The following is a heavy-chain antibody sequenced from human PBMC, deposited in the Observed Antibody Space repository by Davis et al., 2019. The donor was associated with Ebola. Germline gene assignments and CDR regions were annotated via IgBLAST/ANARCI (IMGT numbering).Heavy chain of an antibody. J-gene: IGHJ3*02. CDR2: ISTYNAKT. CDR3: ARDRLPGGALGAFDI. D-gene: IGHD3-10*01. V-gene: IGHV1-18*04. CDR1: GYTFTGYY. Sequence: ASVKVSCKASGYTFTGYYMHWVRQAPGQGLEWMGWISTYNAKTNYAQNLQGRVIMTTGTSTNTVYMELRSLRSDDTAVYYCARDRLPGGALGAFDIWGQGTMVTVSS.